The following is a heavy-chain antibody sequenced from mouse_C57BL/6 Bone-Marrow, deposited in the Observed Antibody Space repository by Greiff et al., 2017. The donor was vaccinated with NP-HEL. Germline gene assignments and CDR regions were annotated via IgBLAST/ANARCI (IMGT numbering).Heavy chain of an antibody. CDR2: IHPNSGST. J-gene: IGHJ4*01. Sequence: QVQLQQPGAELVKPGASVKLSCKASGYTFTSYWMHWVKQRPGQGLEWIGMIHPNSGSTNYNEKFKSKATLTVDKSSSTAYMQLSSLTSEDSAVYYCARPAYYYGSNYYAMDYWGQGTSVTVSS. CDR1: GYTFTSYW. V-gene: IGHV1-64*01. D-gene: IGHD1-1*01. CDR3: ARPAYYYGSNYYAMDY.